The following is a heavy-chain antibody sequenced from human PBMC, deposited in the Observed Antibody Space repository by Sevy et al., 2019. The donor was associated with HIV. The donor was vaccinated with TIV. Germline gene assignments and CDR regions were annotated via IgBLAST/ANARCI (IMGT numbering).Heavy chain of an antibody. D-gene: IGHD3-10*02. Sequence: GGSLRLSCAASGFTFRNYAMSWVRQAPGKGLEWVSTFSFGCGQINYADSVKGRFTISRDDSKNTLYLQMNSLRAEDTAIYYCAREGCSKPHDYWGQGTLVTVSS. CDR3: AREGCSKPHDY. CDR2: FSFGCGQI. J-gene: IGHJ4*02. V-gene: IGHV3-23*01. CDR1: GFTFRNYA.